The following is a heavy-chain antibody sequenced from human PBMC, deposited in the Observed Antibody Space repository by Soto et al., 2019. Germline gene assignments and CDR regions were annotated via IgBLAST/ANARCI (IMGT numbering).Heavy chain of an antibody. V-gene: IGHV3-48*03. Sequence: LRLSCAASGFTFSSYEMNWVRQAPGKGLEWVSYISSSGSTIYYADSVKGRFTISRDNAKNSLYLQMNSLRAEDTAVYYCATNKAAGLPTYYYYGMDVWGQGTTVTVSS. CDR1: GFTFSSYE. J-gene: IGHJ6*02. D-gene: IGHD6-13*01. CDR3: ATNKAAGLPTYYYYGMDV. CDR2: ISSSGSTI.